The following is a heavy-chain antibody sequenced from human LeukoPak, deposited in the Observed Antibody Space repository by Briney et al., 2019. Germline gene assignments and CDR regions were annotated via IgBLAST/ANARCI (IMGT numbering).Heavy chain of an antibody. D-gene: IGHD1-26*01. CDR2: IKSETDGGTT. CDR1: RFTFSNAW. V-gene: IGHV3-15*01. CDR3: TTVELDPYDY. Sequence: GGSLRLSCAASRFTFSNAWMSWVRQAPGKGLEWVGRIKSETDGGTTDYAAPVKGRFTVSRDDSKNTLYLQMNSLKTEDTAVYYCTTVELDPYDYWGQGTLVTVSS. J-gene: IGHJ4*02.